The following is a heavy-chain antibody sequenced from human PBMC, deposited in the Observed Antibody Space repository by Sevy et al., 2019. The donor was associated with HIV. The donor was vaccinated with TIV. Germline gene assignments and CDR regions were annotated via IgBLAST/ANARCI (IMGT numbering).Heavy chain of an antibody. V-gene: IGHV1-69*13. CDR2: IIPRFGTA. D-gene: IGHD3-16*01. CDR3: AKVGGAREGYDYVGSSFIDH. Sequence: ASVKVSCKVSGGSFSNSDVIWVRQAPGQGLEWMGRIIPRFGTANYAQRFQGRVTITADESTRTGFMEFSRLHSEETARFYCAKVGGAREGYDYVGSSFIDHWGQGTLVTVSS. CDR1: GGSFSNSD. J-gene: IGHJ4*02.